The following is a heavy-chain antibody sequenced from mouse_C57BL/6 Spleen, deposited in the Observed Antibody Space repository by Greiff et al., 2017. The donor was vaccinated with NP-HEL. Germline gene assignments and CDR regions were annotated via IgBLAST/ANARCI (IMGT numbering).Heavy chain of an antibody. D-gene: IGHD1-1*01. V-gene: IGHV1-15*01. J-gene: IGHJ2*01. CDR3: TRKLLRSHYFDY. CDR2: IDPETGGT. CDR1: GYTFTDYE. Sequence: QVQLQQSGAELVRPGASVTLSCKASGYTFTDYEMHWVKQTPVHGLEWIGAIDPETGGTAYNQKFKGKAILTADKSSSTAYMELRSLTSEDSAVYYCTRKLLRSHYFDYWGQGTTLTVSS.